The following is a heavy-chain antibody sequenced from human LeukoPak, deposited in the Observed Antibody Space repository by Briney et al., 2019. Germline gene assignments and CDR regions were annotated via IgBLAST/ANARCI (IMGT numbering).Heavy chain of an antibody. J-gene: IGHJ4*02. CDR3: AKDMSLSIAVAGIDY. V-gene: IGHV3-9*01. CDR1: GFTFVDYA. D-gene: IGHD6-19*01. CDR2: ISWNSGSI. Sequence: GGSLRLSCAASGFTFVDYAMHWVGKAPGKGLEGVSGISWNSGSIGYADSVKGRFTISRDNARNSLYLQMNSLRAEDTALYYCAKDMSLSIAVAGIDYWGQGTLVTVSS.